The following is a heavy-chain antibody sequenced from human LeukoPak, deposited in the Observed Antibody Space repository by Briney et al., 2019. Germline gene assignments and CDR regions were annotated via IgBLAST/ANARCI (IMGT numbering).Heavy chain of an antibody. CDR2: IIPIFGTA. CDR1: GGTFSSYA. D-gene: IGHD6-19*01. J-gene: IGHJ4*02. V-gene: IGHV1-69*05. CDR3: ARVSSSAWYSYFDY. Sequence: SVKVSCKASGGTFSSYAISWVRQAPGQGLEWMGGIIPIFGTANYAQKLQGRVTMTTDTSTSTAYMELRSLGSDDTAVYYCARVSSSAWYSYFDYWGQGTLVTVSS.